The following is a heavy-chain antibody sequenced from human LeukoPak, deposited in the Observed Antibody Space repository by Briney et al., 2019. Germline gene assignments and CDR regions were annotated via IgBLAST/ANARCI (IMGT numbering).Heavy chain of an antibody. CDR2: IYPGDSDT. Sequence: KVGESLKISCKGSGYSFTSYWIGWMRQMPGKGLEGMGIIYPGDSDTRYSPSFQGQVTISAHKSLRNAHLQWSSLKASDTAMYYCARSYYDFWSGYYGYWGQGTLVTVSS. D-gene: IGHD3-3*01. J-gene: IGHJ4*02. CDR3: ARSYYDFWSGYYGY. V-gene: IGHV5-51*01. CDR1: GYSFTSYW.